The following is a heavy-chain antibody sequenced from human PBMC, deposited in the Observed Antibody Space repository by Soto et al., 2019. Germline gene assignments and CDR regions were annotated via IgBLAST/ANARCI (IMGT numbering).Heavy chain of an antibody. CDR1: VYTYTCYY. CDR2: INPNSGGT. V-gene: IGHV1-2*02. J-gene: IGHJ3*02. CDR3: ARDYYDSSGYDPLGAFDI. Sequence: ASVQVSCKASVYTYTCYYMHWVRQAPGQGLEWMGWINPNSGGTNYAQKFQGRVTMTRDTSISTAYMELGRLRSDDTAVYYCARDYYDSSGYDPLGAFDIWGQGTMVTVSS. D-gene: IGHD3-22*01.